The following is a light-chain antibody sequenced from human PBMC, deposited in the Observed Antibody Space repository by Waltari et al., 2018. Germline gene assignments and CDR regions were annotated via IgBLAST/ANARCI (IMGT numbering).Light chain of an antibody. CDR2: GAS. CDR1: QSVSSN. CDR3: QQYNNWPLT. Sequence: EMVMTQSPATLSVSPGERATLSCRASQSVSSNLAWYQQKPGQAPRLLIYGASTRATGIPARVSGSGSGTEFTLTISSMQSEDFAVYYCQQYNNWPLTFGPGTKVDIK. V-gene: IGKV3-15*01. J-gene: IGKJ3*01.